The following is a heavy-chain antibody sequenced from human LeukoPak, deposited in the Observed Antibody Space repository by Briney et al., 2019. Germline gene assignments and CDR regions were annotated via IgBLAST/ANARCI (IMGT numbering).Heavy chain of an antibody. J-gene: IGHJ4*02. CDR3: AREIGGWYYFDY. V-gene: IGHV4-38-2*02. CDR1: GYSISSGYY. CDR2: IYHSGST. Sequence: SETLSLTCTVSGYSISSGYYWGWIRQPPGKGLEWIGSIYHSGSTYYNPSLKSRVTISVDTSKNQFSLKLSSVTAADTAVYYCAREIGGWYYFDYWGQGTLVTVSS. D-gene: IGHD6-19*01.